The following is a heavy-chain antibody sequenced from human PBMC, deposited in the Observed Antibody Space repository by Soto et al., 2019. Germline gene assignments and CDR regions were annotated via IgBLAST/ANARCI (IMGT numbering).Heavy chain of an antibody. J-gene: IGHJ4*02. CDR3: ARSPLTHSYAQFDS. CDR1: GGSLNNYY. D-gene: IGHD3-16*01. CDR2: IYTVGST. V-gene: IGHV4-4*07. Sequence: SETLSLTCTVSGGSLNNYYWSWIRQPAGKGLEWIGRIYTVGSTNYNPSLKSRVTMSIDTSKNQFSLRLTSVTAADTAVDYCARSPLTHSYAQFDSWGQGSLVTVSS.